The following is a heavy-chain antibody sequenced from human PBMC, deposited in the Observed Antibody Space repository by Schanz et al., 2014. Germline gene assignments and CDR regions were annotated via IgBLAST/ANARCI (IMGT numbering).Heavy chain of an antibody. Sequence: QVQLIQSGAEVKKPGASVKVSCTASGYTFTSYDINWARQAPGQGFEWMGWINPLSGATDYAPTFQGRVSMTRDTSISTAYMEVTRLVSSDTAVYYCASSGAGYSSSWDFDYWGQGTLVTVSS. CDR1: GYTFTSYD. CDR2: INPLSGAT. CDR3: ASSGAGYSSSWDFDY. V-gene: IGHV1-8*01. D-gene: IGHD6-13*01. J-gene: IGHJ4*02.